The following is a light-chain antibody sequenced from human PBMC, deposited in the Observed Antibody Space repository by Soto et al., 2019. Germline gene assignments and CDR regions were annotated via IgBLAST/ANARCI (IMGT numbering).Light chain of an antibody. J-gene: IGKJ1*01. CDR1: QSVSSSY. CDR2: GAS. Sequence: EIVLTQSPGTLSLSPGERATLSCRASQSVSSSYLAWYQQKPGQAPRLLIYGASSRATGIPDKFSCSGSGSHFTLNISRLEHDDYAVYYCQQYGSTPRTFGQGTKVEIK. CDR3: QQYGSTPRT. V-gene: IGKV3-20*01.